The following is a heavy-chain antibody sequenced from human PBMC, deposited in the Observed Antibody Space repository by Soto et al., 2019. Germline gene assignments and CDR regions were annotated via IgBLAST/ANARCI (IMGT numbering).Heavy chain of an antibody. CDR3: ARGYYYDSSGYPLRYYFDY. J-gene: IGHJ4*02. CDR1: GGSISSGGYY. V-gene: IGHV4-31*03. CDR2: IYYSGST. D-gene: IGHD3-22*01. Sequence: QVQLQESGPGLVKPSQTLSLTCTVSGGSISSGGYYWSWIRQHPGKGLEWIGYIYYSGSTYYNPSRKSRVTISVDTSKNQFALKLSSVTAADTAVYYCARGYYYDSSGYPLRYYFDYWGQGTLVTVSS.